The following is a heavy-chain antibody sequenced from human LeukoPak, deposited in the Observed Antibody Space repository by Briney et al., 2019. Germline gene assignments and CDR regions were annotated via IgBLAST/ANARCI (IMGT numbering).Heavy chain of an antibody. CDR3: TTIKVLRYFVYFDY. CDR2: IKSKTDGGTT. CDR1: GFTFSNAW. V-gene: IGHV3-15*01. Sequence: GGSLRLSXAASGFTFSNAWMSWVRQAPGKGLEWVGRIKSKTDGGTTDYAAPVKGRFTISRDDSKNTLYLQMNSLKTEDTAMYYCTTIKVLRYFVYFDYWGQGTLVTVSS. D-gene: IGHD3-9*01. J-gene: IGHJ4*02.